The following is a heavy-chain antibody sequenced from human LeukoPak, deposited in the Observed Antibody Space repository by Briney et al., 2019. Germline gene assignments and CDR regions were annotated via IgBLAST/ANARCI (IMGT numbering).Heavy chain of an antibody. Sequence: GGSLRLSCAASGFTFSSYSMHWVRQAPGKGLEWVSSVSSSATYIYYADSVKGRFTISRDNSKNTLYLQMNSLRAEDTAVYYCAKGRPGLDTMIVVALDYWGQGTLVTVSS. CDR2: VSSSATYI. CDR3: AKGRPGLDTMIVVALDY. D-gene: IGHD3-22*01. J-gene: IGHJ4*02. V-gene: IGHV3-21*01. CDR1: GFTFSSYS.